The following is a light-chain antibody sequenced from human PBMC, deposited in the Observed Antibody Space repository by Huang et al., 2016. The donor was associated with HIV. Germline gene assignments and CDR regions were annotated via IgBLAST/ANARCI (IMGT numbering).Light chain of an antibody. CDR1: QAIAKS. CDR2: AAS. Sequence: DIQMTQSPSSLSAYVSNRVTITCRASQAIAKSLAWYQQKPGKAPKLLLYAASSLESGVPSRCRGSGYGTDYTLTISSLQPEDFATYYCQQYHSTPYTFGQGTKREIK. J-gene: IGKJ2*01. V-gene: IGKV1-NL1*01. CDR3: QQYHSTPYT.